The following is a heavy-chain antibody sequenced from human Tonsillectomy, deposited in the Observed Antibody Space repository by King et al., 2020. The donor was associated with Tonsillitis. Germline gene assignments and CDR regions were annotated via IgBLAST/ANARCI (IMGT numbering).Heavy chain of an antibody. V-gene: IGHV1-69*04. CDR3: ARDGLGDFWRGFYFAD. Sequence: GQLVQSGAEVKKPGSSVKVSCKASGGTLNNHAISWVRQAPGQGLEWMGRIIPSIEIPNYAQKFQGRLTITADKSTNTASMELSSLTSEDTAVYYCARDGLGDFWRGFYFADWGQGTLVTVSS. J-gene: IGHJ4*02. D-gene: IGHD3-3*01. CDR1: GGTLNNHA. CDR2: IIPSIEIP.